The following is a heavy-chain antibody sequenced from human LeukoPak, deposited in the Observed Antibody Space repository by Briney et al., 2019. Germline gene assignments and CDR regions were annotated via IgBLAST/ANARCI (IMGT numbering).Heavy chain of an antibody. CDR1: GYTFTSDD. CDR2: MNPNSGNT. Sequence: ASVKVSCKASGYTFTSDDINWVRQATGQDLEWMGWMNPNSGNTGYAQKFQGRVTMTRNIATSTAYMELSSLRSGDTAVYYCARKTYYDILTGYYPAFDIWGQGTVVTVSS. V-gene: IGHV1-8*01. D-gene: IGHD3-9*01. J-gene: IGHJ3*02. CDR3: ARKTYYDILTGYYPAFDI.